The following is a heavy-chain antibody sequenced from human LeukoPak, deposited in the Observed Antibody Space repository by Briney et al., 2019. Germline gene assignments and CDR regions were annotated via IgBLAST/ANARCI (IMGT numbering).Heavy chain of an antibody. CDR1: GYTFTGYY. Sequence: ASVKVSCKASGYTFTGYYMNWVRQAPGQGLEWMGWINPNSGGTNYAQKFQGRLTLTRDTSISTGYMELSSLRFDDTAVYYCARGPYSTSYYVGNYWGQGTLVTVSS. D-gene: IGHD2-2*01. V-gene: IGHV1-2*02. J-gene: IGHJ4*02. CDR2: INPNSGGT. CDR3: ARGPYSTSYYVGNY.